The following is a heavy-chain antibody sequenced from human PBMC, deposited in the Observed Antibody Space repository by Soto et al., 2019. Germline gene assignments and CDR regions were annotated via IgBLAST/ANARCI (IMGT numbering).Heavy chain of an antibody. CDR3: ARTGYCSSTSCYYYYGMDV. J-gene: IGHJ6*02. V-gene: IGHV5-51*01. CDR1: GYSFTSYW. CDR2: IYPGDSDT. D-gene: IGHD2-2*01. Sequence: GESLKISCKGSGYSFTSYWIGWVRQMPGKGLEWMGIIYPGDSDTRYSPSFQGQVTISADKSISTAYLQWGSLKASDTAMYYCARTGYCSSTSCYYYYGMDVWGQGTTVTVSS.